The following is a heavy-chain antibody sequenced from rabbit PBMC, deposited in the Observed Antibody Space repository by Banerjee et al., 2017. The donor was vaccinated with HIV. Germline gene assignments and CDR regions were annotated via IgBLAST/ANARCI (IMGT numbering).Heavy chain of an antibody. CDR2: IAAGGSGST. Sequence: QEQLEESGGDLVKPEGSLTLTCTASGFSFSSIYWICWVRQAPGKGLEWIACIAAGGSGSTDYASWAKGRFTISKTSSITVTLQMTSLTAADTATYFCARDYLSSVGYALNLWGPGTLVTVS. CDR1: GFSFSSIYW. CDR3: ARDYLSSVGYALNL. J-gene: IGHJ4*01. V-gene: IGHV1S45*01. D-gene: IGHD1-1*01.